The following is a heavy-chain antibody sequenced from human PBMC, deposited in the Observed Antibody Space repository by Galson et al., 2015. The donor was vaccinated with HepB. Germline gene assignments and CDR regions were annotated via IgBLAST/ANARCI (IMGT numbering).Heavy chain of an antibody. V-gene: IGHV3-15*01. Sequence: SLRLSCAASGLTFSNAWMTWVRQAPGKGLEWVDRIKSKTDGGTTDYAAPVKGRFTISRDDSKNTLYLQMNSLKTEDTAVYYCTTAYIFRQEMATIGGDYWGQGTLVTVSS. J-gene: IGHJ4*02. D-gene: IGHD5-24*01. CDR1: GLTFSNAW. CDR3: TTAYIFRQEMATIGGDY. CDR2: IKSKTDGGTT.